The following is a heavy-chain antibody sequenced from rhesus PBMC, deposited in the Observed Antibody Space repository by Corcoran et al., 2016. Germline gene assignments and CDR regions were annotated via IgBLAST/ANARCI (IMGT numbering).Heavy chain of an antibody. CDR1: GYSISSGYG. J-gene: IGHJ6*01. CDR3: VKVRSSGWLDS. V-gene: IGHV4-127*01. Sequence: QVQLQESGPGLVKPSETLSLTCAVSGYSISSGYGWSWIRQPPGKGLGWIGYIGGSSGSTNYNPSLKSRVTISKDTSKNQFSLKLSSVTAADTAVYYCVKVRSSGWLDSWGQGVVVTVSS. CDR2: IGGSSGST. D-gene: IGHD6-31*01.